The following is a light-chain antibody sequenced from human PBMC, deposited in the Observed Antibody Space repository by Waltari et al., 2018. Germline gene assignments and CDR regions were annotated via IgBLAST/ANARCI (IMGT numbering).Light chain of an antibody. CDR3: QHYVRLPAT. CDR1: QSVRGS. CDR2: GAS. Sequence: EIVLTQSPGTLSLSPGERATLSCRASQSVRGSLAWYQQNAGQAPRLLIYGASSRATGIPDRFSGSGSGKDFSLTISRLEPEEFAVYYCQHYVRLPATFGQGTKVEI. V-gene: IGKV3-20*01. J-gene: IGKJ1*01.